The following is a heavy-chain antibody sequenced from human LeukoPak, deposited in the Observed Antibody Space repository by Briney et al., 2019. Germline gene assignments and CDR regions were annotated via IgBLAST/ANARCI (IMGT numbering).Heavy chain of an antibody. J-gene: IGHJ4*02. CDR3: ARDYYYDSTGYAGADY. D-gene: IGHD3-22*01. CDR1: GFSFSSYA. CDR2: ITFDGSNK. Sequence: PGGSLRLSCVTSGFSFSSYALHWIRQAPGKGLEWVSVITFDGSNKYYADSVKGRFTIFRDKFRSTLYLQMNSLRPEDTAVYYCARDYYYDSTGYAGADYWGQGTLVTVSS. V-gene: IGHV3-30-3*01.